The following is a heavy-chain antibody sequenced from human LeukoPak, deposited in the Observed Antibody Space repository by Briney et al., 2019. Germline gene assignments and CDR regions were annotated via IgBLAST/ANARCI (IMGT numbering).Heavy chain of an antibody. CDR1: GFTFSSYA. D-gene: IGHD5-18*01. CDR3: AKGLYSYGNLDYYYYYGMDV. J-gene: IGHJ6*02. CDR2: ISYDGSNK. V-gene: IGHV3-30-3*01. Sequence: GGSLRLSCAASGFTFSSYAMHWVRQAPGKGLEWVAVISYDGSNKYYADSVKGRFTISRDNSKNTLYLQMNSLRAEDTAVYYCAKGLYSYGNLDYYYYYGMDVWGQGTTVTVSS.